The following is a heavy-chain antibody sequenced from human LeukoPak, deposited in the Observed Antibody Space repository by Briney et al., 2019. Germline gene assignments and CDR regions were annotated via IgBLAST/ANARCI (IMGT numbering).Heavy chain of an antibody. V-gene: IGHV1-69*13. CDR1: GGAFSSYA. CDR2: IIPIFGTA. Sequence: SVKVSCKASGGAFSSYAISWVRQAPGQGLEWMGGIIPIFGTANYAQKFQGRVTITADESTSTAYMELSSLRSEDTAVYYCARERSPDYYYGMDVWGQGTTVTVSS. CDR3: ARERSPDYYYGMDV. J-gene: IGHJ6*02. D-gene: IGHD1-26*01.